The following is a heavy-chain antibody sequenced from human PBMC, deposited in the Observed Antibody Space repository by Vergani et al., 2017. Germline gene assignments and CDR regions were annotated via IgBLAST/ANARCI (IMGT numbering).Heavy chain of an antibody. CDR2: ISYDGSNK. CDR1: GFTFSSYG. V-gene: IGHV3-30*18. J-gene: IGHJ3*02. Sequence: QVQLVESGGGVVQPGRSLRLSCAASGFTFSSYGMHWVRQAPSKGLEWVAVISYDGSNKYYADSVKGRFTISRDNSKNTLYLQMNSLRAEDTAVYYFAKDHWWELPSGAFDIWGQGTMVTVSS. D-gene: IGHD1-26*01. CDR3: AKDHWWELPSGAFDI.